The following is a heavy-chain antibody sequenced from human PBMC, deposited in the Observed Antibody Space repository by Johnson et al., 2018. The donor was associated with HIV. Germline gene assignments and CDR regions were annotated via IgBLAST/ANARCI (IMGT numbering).Heavy chain of an antibody. Sequence: VQLVESGGGLVQPGGSLRLSCAASGFTLSSYWMHWVRQAPGKGLVWVSRINNDGSSSTYADFVKGRFTISRDNAKNTLYLQMNSLRAEDPAVYYCARERIGYSSSGDAFDIWGQETVVTVSS. CDR1: GFTLSSYW. V-gene: IGHV3-74*01. CDR3: ARERIGYSSSGDAFDI. D-gene: IGHD6-13*01. J-gene: IGHJ3*02. CDR2: INNDGSSS.